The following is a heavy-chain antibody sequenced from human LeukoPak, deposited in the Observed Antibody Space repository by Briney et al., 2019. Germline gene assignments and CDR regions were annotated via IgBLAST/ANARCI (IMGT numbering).Heavy chain of an antibody. Sequence: SETLSLTCTVSGGSISSYYWSWIRQPPGKGLEWIGNIYHSGSAYYNPSLKSRVTMSVDTSKNQFSLKLSSVTATDTAMYYCVRDIYNSDWTALDYWGQGTLVTVSS. CDR3: VRDIYNSDWTALDY. D-gene: IGHD6-19*01. CDR1: GGSISSYY. J-gene: IGHJ4*02. V-gene: IGHV4-59*04. CDR2: IYHSGSA.